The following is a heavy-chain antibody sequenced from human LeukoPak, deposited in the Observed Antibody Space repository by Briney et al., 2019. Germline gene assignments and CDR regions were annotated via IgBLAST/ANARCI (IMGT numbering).Heavy chain of an antibody. V-gene: IGHV3-30*04. CDR2: ISYDGSNK. Sequence: PGGSLRLSCAASGFTFTNYPMHWVRQAPGKGLEWLAIISYDGSNKYYADSVKGRFTISRDNSKNTLDLQMNSLRAEDTAVYYCARGHTAVTRHFDFWGQGTLVTVSS. CDR3: ARGHTAVTRHFDF. CDR1: GFTFTNYP. J-gene: IGHJ4*02. D-gene: IGHD4-17*01.